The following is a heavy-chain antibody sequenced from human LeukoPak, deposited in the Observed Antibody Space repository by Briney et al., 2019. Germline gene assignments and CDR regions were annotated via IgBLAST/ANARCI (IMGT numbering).Heavy chain of an antibody. Sequence: SQTLSLTCAVSGGSISSGGYSWSWIRQPPGKGLEWIGYIYYSGSTNYNPSLKSRVTISVDTSKNQFSLKLSSVTAADTAVYYCARLRPQTWDYYGSGSYYGFDYWGQGTLVTVSS. CDR3: ARLRPQTWDYYGSGSYYGFDY. CDR2: IYYSGST. CDR1: GGSISSGGYS. V-gene: IGHV4-30-4*07. J-gene: IGHJ4*02. D-gene: IGHD3-10*01.